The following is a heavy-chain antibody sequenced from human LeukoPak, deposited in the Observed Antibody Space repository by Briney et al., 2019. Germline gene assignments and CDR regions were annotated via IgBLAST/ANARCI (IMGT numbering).Heavy chain of an antibody. J-gene: IGHJ4*02. CDR2: ISYDGSYK. V-gene: IGHV3-30*04. Sequence: GGSLRLSCAASGFTFSRFAVHWVRQAPGKGLEWVAIISYDGSYKYYADSVQGRFTISRDNSKNTLYLQMNSLSTEDTAVYYCARVSGAEAATGGYFDRWGQGTLVTVSS. D-gene: IGHD6-13*01. CDR1: GFTFSRFA. CDR3: ARVSGAEAATGGYFDR.